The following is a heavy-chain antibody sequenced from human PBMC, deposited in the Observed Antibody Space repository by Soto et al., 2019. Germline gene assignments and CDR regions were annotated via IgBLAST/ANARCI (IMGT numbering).Heavy chain of an antibody. CDR3: ARVGPWVPYYYDSSPYTFENWFDP. D-gene: IGHD3-22*01. CDR1: GVSISSGNW. V-gene: IGHV4-4*02. J-gene: IGHJ5*02. Sequence: SETLSLTCAVSGVSISSGNWWTWVRQTPQRGLEYIGEVFHDGTANYYPSFERRVAISVDTSKNQFSLKLTSVTAADTAIYYCARVGPWVPYYYDSSPYTFENWFDPWGQGTLVTVSS. CDR2: VFHDGTA.